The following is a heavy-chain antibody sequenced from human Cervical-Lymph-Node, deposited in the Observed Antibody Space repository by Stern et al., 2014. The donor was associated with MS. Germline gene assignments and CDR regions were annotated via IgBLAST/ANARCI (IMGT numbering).Heavy chain of an antibody. CDR2: INPNSGGT. Sequence: VQLVQSGAEARAPGASMKVSCKASGYIFPDYYLHWVRQAPGQGLEWLGWINPNSGGTKYAQNFQGRVTMTRDTSISTAYMELRWLGSADTAVYYCARGSGTAYDLRGDYWGQGTLVTVSS. CDR1: GYIFPDYY. J-gene: IGHJ4*01. D-gene: IGHD3-3*01. V-gene: IGHV1-2*02. CDR3: ARGSGTAYDLRGDY.